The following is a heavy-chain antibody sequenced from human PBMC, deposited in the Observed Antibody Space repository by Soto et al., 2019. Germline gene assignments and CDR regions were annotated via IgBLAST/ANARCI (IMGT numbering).Heavy chain of an antibody. J-gene: IGHJ6*03. V-gene: IGHV3-23*01. CDR2: ISGSNDNI. CDR3: AKVLIWGSVSSRYMDV. D-gene: IGHD7-27*01. CDR1: GFTFSSYA. Sequence: VQLLESGGGLEQPGGSLRLSCVASGFTFSSYAMSWVRQAPGKGLEWVSGISGSNDNIHYADCVKGRFTISRDNSKNTLYLQMSSLRAEDTAVYYCAKVLIWGSVSSRYMDVWGKGTTVTVSS.